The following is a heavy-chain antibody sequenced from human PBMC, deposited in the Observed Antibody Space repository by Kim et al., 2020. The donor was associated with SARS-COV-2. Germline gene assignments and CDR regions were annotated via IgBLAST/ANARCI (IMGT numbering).Heavy chain of an antibody. CDR2: INPSGGST. Sequence: ASVKVSCKASGYTFTSYYMHWVRQAPGQGLEWMGIINPSGGSTSYAQKFQGRVTMTRDTSTSTVYMELSSLRSEDTAVYYCARAAYVWGSYRPFDYWGQGTLVTVSS. CDR1: GYTFTSYY. V-gene: IGHV1-46*01. J-gene: IGHJ4*02. D-gene: IGHD3-16*02. CDR3: ARAAYVWGSYRPFDY.